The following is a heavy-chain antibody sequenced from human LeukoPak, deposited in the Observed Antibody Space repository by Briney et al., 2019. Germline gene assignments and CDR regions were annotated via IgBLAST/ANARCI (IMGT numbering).Heavy chain of an antibody. Sequence: GASVKVSCKPSGYTFTTYFMNWVRQAPGQGLEWMGNIDTKTGNPKYAQGFTGHFVFSLDASVSTAYLQINSLKADDTAVYYCARGTPTPGVDYWGQGTLVTVSS. CDR3: ARGTPTPGVDY. V-gene: IGHV7-4-1*02. J-gene: IGHJ4*02. D-gene: IGHD1-14*01. CDR1: GYTFTTYF. CDR2: IDTKTGNP.